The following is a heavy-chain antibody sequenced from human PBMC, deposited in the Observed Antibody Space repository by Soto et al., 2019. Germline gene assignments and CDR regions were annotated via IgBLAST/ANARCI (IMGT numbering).Heavy chain of an antibody. D-gene: IGHD3-16*02. J-gene: IGHJ6*02. CDR3: ARGYDYVWGSYRVYYYGMDV. CDR2: INHSGST. V-gene: IGHV4-34*01. Sequence: SETLSLTCAVYGGSFSGYYWSWIRQPPGKGLEWIGEINHSGSTNYNPSLKSRVTISVDTSKNQFSLKLSSVTPADTAVYYCARGYDYVWGSYRVYYYGMDVWGQGTTVTVSS. CDR1: GGSFSGYY.